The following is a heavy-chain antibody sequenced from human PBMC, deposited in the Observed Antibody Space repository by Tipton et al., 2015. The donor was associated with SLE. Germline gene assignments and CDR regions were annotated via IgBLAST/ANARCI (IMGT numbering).Heavy chain of an antibody. CDR2: IISERYGGTT. V-gene: IGHV3-15*01. Sequence: LRLSCAASGITFSDAWMSWMRQAPGKGLEWVGRIISERYGGTTDYAAPVKGRFTISRDDSKNMMYLHMNSLRTEDTAVYYCATWDSGLWGQGTLVTVSS. CDR1: GITFSDAW. CDR3: ATWDSGL. D-gene: IGHD1-26*01. J-gene: IGHJ4*02.